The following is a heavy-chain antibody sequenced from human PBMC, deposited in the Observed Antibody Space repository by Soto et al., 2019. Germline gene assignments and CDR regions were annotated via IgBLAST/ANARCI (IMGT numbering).Heavy chain of an antibody. CDR2: IGSSSYT. V-gene: IGHV3-23*01. D-gene: IGHD2-21*01. Sequence: GGSLRLSCAASKFTFTTYAMTWVRQAPEKGLEWVSTIGSSSYTYYADSVKGRFTISRDNSKNTLYLQMNSLRAEDTAVYYCAKVLMTGDRDHYNYYYGMDVWGQGTTVTVSS. CDR3: AKVLMTGDRDHYNYYYGMDV. CDR1: KFTFTTYA. J-gene: IGHJ6*02.